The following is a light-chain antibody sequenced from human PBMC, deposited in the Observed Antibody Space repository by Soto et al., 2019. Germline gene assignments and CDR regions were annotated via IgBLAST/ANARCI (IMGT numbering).Light chain of an antibody. CDR3: QAWDKSSVI. J-gene: IGLJ2*01. CDR2: QDD. CDR1: KLGDRY. Sequence: SYELTQPPSVSVSPGQTASITCSGDKLGDRYASWYQQRPGQPPVLVMFQDDRRPSGIPDRFSGSNSGNTATLTISGTDTVDEADYYCQAWDKSSVIFGGGTKVTVL. V-gene: IGLV3-1*01.